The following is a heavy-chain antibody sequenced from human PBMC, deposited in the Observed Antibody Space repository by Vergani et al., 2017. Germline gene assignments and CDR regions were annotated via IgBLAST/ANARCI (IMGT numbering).Heavy chain of an antibody. CDR3: ARYVNQWLAPRGMDGVIRWQNGMDV. V-gene: IGHV1-69*18. CDR2: IIPIFGTA. D-gene: IGHD6-19*01. CDR1: GGTFSSYA. Sequence: QVQLVQSGAEVKKPGSSVKVSCKASGGTFSSYAISWVRQAHGQGLEWMGMIIPIFGTANYAQKLQGRVTITADESTSTAYMELSSLRSEDTAVYYCARYVNQWLAPRGMDGVIRWQNGMDVWGQGTTVTVSS. J-gene: IGHJ6*02.